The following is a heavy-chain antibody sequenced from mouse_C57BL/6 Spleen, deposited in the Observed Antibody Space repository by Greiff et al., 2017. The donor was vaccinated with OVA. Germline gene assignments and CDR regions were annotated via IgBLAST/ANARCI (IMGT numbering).Heavy chain of an antibody. CDR2: IYPGGGYT. Sequence: VKLMESGAELVRPGTSVKMSCKASGYTFTNYWIGWAKQRPGHGLEWIGDIYPGGGYTNYNEKFKGKATLTADKSSSTAYMQFSSLTSEDSAIFYCARSGGNPFYFDYWGQGTTLTVSS. CDR3: ARSGGNPFYFDY. J-gene: IGHJ2*01. D-gene: IGHD2-1*01. V-gene: IGHV1-63*01. CDR1: GYTFTNYW.